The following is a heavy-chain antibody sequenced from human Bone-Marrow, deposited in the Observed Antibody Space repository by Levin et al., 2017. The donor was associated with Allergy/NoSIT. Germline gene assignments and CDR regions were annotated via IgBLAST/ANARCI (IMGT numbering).Heavy chain of an antibody. J-gene: IGHJ3*02. Sequence: ASVKVSCKASGYTFSTYALHWVRQDPGQRLEWMGWTNAGNGQAKYSQKFQDRVTITRDTSAKVAYMELISLTSEDTAVYYCARDSVGLSRAFDIWGQGTVVTVSS. D-gene: IGHD1-26*01. CDR1: GYTFSTYA. CDR3: ARDSVGLSRAFDI. CDR2: TNAGNGQA. V-gene: IGHV1-3*01.